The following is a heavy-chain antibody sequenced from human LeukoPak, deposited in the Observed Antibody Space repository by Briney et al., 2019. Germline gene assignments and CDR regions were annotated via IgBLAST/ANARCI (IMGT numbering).Heavy chain of an antibody. D-gene: IGHD3-3*01. CDR3: ARASGATKYYFDY. CDR2: ISYDGSNK. Sequence: GGSLRLSCAASGFTFSSYAMHWVRQAPGKGLEWVAVISYDGSNKYYADSVKGRFTISRDNPKNTLYLQMNSLRAEDTAVYYCARASGATKYYFDYWGQGTLVTVSS. CDR1: GFTFSSYA. J-gene: IGHJ4*02. V-gene: IGHV3-30-3*01.